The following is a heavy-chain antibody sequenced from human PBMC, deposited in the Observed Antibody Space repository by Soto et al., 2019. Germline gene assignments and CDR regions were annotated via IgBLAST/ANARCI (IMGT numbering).Heavy chain of an antibody. Sequence: QVQLVQSGAEVKKPGSSVKVSCKASGGTFSSYAISWVRQAPGQGLEWMGGIIPIFGTANYAQKFQGRVTITADESTSTAYMELSSLRSEDTAVYYCARDLQGYSSSGDYFDYWGQGTLVTVSS. J-gene: IGHJ4*02. V-gene: IGHV1-69*01. CDR2: IIPIFGTA. D-gene: IGHD6-13*01. CDR3: ARDLQGYSSSGDYFDY. CDR1: GGTFSSYA.